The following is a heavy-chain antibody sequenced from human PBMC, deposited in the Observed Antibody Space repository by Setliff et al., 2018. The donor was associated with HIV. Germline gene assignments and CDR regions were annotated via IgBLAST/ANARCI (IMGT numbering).Heavy chain of an antibody. J-gene: IGHJ4*02. CDR2: VFFSGTT. D-gene: IGHD3-3*01. Sequence: LSLTCTVSGGSIKNTDYFWGWIRQPPGKGLEWIGSVFFSGTTYYNPSLRSRIAISVDTSKSDFSLRLNSVTAADTAVYYCASQVTGYHDFWSGYLGYFDYWGQGLLVTVSS. CDR3: ASQVTGYHDFWSGYLGYFDY. V-gene: IGHV4-39*02. CDR1: GGSIKNTDYF.